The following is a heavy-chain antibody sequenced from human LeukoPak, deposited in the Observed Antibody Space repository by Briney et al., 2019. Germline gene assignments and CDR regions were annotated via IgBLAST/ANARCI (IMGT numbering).Heavy chain of an antibody. J-gene: IGHJ4*02. CDR2: IWYDGDNK. CDR1: GLSFDSYG. CDR3: AKDHGGNSWYYFDY. D-gene: IGHD4-23*01. V-gene: IGHV3-30*02. Sequence: GGSLRLSCEASGLSFDSYGMSWVRQAPGKGLEWVAFIWYDGDNKYYADSVKGRFTISRDNSKNTVYLQMDSLRAEDTAVYYCAKDHGGNSWYYFDYWGQGTLVTVSS.